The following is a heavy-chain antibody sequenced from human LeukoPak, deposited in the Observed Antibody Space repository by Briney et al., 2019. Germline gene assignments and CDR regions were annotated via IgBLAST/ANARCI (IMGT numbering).Heavy chain of an antibody. D-gene: IGHD3-16*02. Sequence: SETLSLTCAVYGGSFSGYYWSWIRQPPGKGLEWIGEINHSGSTNYNPSLKSRVTISVDTSKNQFSLKLSSVTAADTAVYYCARVNVWGSYRPTVFDYWGQGTLVTVSS. CDR2: INHSGST. CDR3: ARVNVWGSYRPTVFDY. CDR1: GGSFSGYY. V-gene: IGHV4-34*01. J-gene: IGHJ4*02.